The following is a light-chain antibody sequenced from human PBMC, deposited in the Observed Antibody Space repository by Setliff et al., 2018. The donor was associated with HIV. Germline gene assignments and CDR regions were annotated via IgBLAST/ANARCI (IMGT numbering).Light chain of an antibody. J-gene: IGLJ2*01. CDR1: SVNIGSNT. CDR2: RNN. CDR3: AAWDDGLNGVI. Sequence: QSALAQPPSASGTPGQRVTISCSGSSVNIGSNTVNWYQQLPGTAPKLLIYRNNQRPSGVPDRFSGSKSGTSASLALSGLQSEDEADYYCAAWDDGLNGVIFGGGTK. V-gene: IGLV1-44*01.